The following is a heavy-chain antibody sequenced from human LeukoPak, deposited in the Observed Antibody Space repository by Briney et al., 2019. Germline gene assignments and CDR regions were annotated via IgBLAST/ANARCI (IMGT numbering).Heavy chain of an antibody. D-gene: IGHD4-17*01. J-gene: IGHJ4*02. V-gene: IGHV4-38-2*02. CDR1: GYSISIGYY. Sequence: SETLSLTCTVSGYSISIGYYWGWIRQPPGKGLEWIGSIYHSGSTYYNPSLKSRVIISVDTSKNLFSLKLSPVTAAETAVYYCARSSGGDTTFDYWGQGTLVTVSS. CDR2: IYHSGST. CDR3: ARSSGGDTTFDY.